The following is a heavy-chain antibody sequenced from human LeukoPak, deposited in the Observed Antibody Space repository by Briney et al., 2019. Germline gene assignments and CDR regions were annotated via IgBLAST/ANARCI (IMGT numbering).Heavy chain of an antibody. D-gene: IGHD1-1*01. V-gene: IGHV1-24*01. J-gene: IGHJ5*01. CDR3: ATEKDELLDS. Sequence: GASVKVSCKVSGYSLSELFTHWVRQAPGKGLEWVGGFDPEDGEPMYAQKFQGRVTMTEDTSTDAAYMELRSLRSEDTAVYYCATEKDELLDSWGQGTLVTVSS. CDR2: FDPEDGEP. CDR1: GYSLSELF.